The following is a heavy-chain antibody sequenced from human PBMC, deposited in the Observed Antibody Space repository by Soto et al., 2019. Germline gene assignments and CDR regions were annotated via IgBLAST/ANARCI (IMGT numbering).Heavy chain of an antibody. Sequence: QVQLVESGGGVVQPGRSLRLSCAASGFTFSSYGMHWVRQAPGKGLEWVAVISYDGSNKYYADSVKGRFTSSRDNSKNTQYLKVNSLRAEDTAVYYCGRELVYSGRSYLDEWGQGTLVTLSS. J-gene: IGHJ4*02. V-gene: IGHV3-30*03. D-gene: IGHD1-26*01. CDR3: GRELVYSGRSYLDE. CDR2: ISYDGSNK. CDR1: GFTFSSYG.